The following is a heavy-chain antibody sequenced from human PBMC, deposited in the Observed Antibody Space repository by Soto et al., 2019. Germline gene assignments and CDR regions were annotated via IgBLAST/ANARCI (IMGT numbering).Heavy chain of an antibody. Sequence: QVQLLQSGAEVKKPGSSMKVSCKVSGDSFSNSAISWVRQAPGQGPEWMGNIIPHFGASDSAQKFQGRVTITADVSTSTVYMELTNLRHEDTAVYFCAKARGVTTTAFDTWGRGTLVTVSS. CDR2: IIPHFGAS. D-gene: IGHD3-3*01. J-gene: IGHJ5*02. CDR1: GDSFSNSA. V-gene: IGHV1-69*18. CDR3: AKARGVTTTAFDT.